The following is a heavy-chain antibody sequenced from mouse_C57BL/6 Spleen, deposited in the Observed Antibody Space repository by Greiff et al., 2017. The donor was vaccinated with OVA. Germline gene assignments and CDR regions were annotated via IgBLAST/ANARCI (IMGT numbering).Heavy chain of an antibody. Sequence: VQLQQPGAELVKPGASVKLSCKASGYTFTSYWMHWVKQRPGQGLEWIGMIHPNSGSTNYNEKFKSKATLTVDKSSSTAYMQLSSLTSEDSAVYYSARREYDYDDAMDYWGQGTSVTVSS. J-gene: IGHJ4*01. CDR3: ARREYDYDDAMDY. CDR1: GYTFTSYW. D-gene: IGHD2-4*01. V-gene: IGHV1-64*01. CDR2: IHPNSGST.